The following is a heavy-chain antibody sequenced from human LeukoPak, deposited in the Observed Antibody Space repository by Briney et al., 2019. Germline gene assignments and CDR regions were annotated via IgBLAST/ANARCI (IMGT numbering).Heavy chain of an antibody. Sequence: SETLSLTCTVSGGSISSNNYYWGWIRQPPGKGLEWIGSISYGGTTYYNPSLESRVTISVDTSKNQFSLNLSSVTAADTAAYYCGRRPGGAIEYWGQGTLVTVSS. V-gene: IGHV4-39*01. CDR1: GGSISSNNYY. CDR2: ISYGGTT. J-gene: IGHJ4*02. CDR3: GRRPGGAIEY. D-gene: IGHD2-2*02.